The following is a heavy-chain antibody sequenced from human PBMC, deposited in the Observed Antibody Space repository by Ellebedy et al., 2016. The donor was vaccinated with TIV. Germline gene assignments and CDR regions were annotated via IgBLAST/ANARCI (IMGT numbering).Heavy chain of an antibody. CDR3: ARSGVAPTDTLYFMDV. J-gene: IGHJ6*03. D-gene: IGHD2-15*01. V-gene: IGHV1-3*01. CDR2: ITAGNGDT. CDR1: GYTFTTYA. Sequence: AASVKVSCKASGYTFTTYAMHWVRQPPGQRLDWLGWITAGNGDTQYSQKFQGRVTFTRDTSASTIYREMSSLKSEDTAIYYCARSGVAPTDTLYFMDVWGKGTTVIVSS.